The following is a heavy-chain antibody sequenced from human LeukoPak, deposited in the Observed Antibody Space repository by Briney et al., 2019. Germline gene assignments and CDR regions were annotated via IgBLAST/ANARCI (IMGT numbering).Heavy chain of an antibody. J-gene: IGHJ4*02. Sequence: GGSLRLSCAASGFTFSGYAMNWVRQAPRKGLEWISYISGDSSQIFYADSVKSRFTTSRDNAKNSLHLQLSSLSVEDTALYYCVRDQGGPDYWGQGTLLPVSS. CDR1: GFTFSGYA. CDR3: VRDQGGPDY. CDR2: ISGDSSQI. V-gene: IGHV3-48*01. D-gene: IGHD1-26*01.